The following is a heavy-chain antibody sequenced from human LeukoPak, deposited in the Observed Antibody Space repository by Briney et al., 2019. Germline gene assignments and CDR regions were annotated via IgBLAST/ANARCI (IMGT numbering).Heavy chain of an antibody. Sequence: PGGSLRLSCAASGFTFSSYGMHWVRQAPGKGLEWVAFIRYDGSNKYYADSVKGRFTISRDNSKNTLYLQMNSLRAEDTAVYYCAKAFTGYCSSTSCHEYFQHWGQGTLVTVSS. J-gene: IGHJ1*01. CDR1: GFTFSSYG. D-gene: IGHD2-2*01. V-gene: IGHV3-30*02. CDR3: AKAFTGYCSSTSCHEYFQH. CDR2: IRYDGSNK.